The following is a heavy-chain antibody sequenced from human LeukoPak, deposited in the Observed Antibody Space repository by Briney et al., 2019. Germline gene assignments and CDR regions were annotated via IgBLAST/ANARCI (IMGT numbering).Heavy chain of an antibody. D-gene: IGHD3-22*01. J-gene: IGHJ1*01. CDR3: VKHGYSSGWPQVPSQH. CDR1: GFTFANYA. CDR2: ISGNGGST. Sequence: QSGGSLRLSCAASGFTFANYAMSWVRQVPGKGLEWVSVISGNGGSTSYADSVKGRFTISRDDSKDTLYLQMNGLRAGDTATYYCVKHGYSSGWPQVPSQHWGQGTLVTVSS. V-gene: IGHV3-23*01.